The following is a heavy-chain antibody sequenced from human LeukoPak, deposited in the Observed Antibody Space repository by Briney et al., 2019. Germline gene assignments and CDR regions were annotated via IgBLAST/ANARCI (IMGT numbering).Heavy chain of an antibody. D-gene: IGHD5-18*01. J-gene: IGHJ4*02. CDR1: GGSIGSYY. CDR3: ARHGEGYSYGYFDY. Sequence: SETLSLTCTVSGGSIGSYYWSWIRQPPGKGLEPIGYIYYSASTNYNPSLKSRVTISVDTSNNQFSLKLSSVTAADTAVYYWARHGEGYSYGYFDYWGQGTLVTVSA. CDR2: IYYSAST. V-gene: IGHV4-59*08.